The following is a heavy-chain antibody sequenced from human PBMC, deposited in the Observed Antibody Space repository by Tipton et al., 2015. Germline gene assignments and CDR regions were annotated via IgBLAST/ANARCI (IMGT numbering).Heavy chain of an antibody. J-gene: IGHJ6*02. Sequence: TLSLTCTVFDVSISNINYYWGWIRQPPGKGLEWIGEIFHTGNTNYNPSLMSRLTISVDKSKNQFSLKLSSVTAADTAVYFCARDGRYDILTGHSHQYGMDVWGQGTTVTVSS. D-gene: IGHD3-9*01. CDR3: ARDGRYDILTGHSHQYGMDV. CDR1: DVSISNINYY. CDR2: IFHTGNT. V-gene: IGHV4-39*07.